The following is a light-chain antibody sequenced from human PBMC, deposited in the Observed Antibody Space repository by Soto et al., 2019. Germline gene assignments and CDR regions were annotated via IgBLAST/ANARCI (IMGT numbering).Light chain of an antibody. J-gene: IGKJ2*03. V-gene: IGKV3-20*01. CDR2: GAS. Sequence: EIVLTQSQGIVSLSPGDRETLTCRASESLINNYLAWYQQKHGQAPTLLLFGASTRATGIQDRFRGSGSGTDFTLTISRLEPEESAVYYCQQYHYSPFSLGQGTKLQI. CDR1: ESLINNY. CDR3: QQYHYSPFS.